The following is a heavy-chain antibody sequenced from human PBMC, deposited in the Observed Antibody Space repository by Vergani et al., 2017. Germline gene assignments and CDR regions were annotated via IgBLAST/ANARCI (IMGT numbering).Heavy chain of an antibody. V-gene: IGHV3-23*01. CDR3: TTAWGLYYLHGEYFQY. D-gene: IGHD3-10*01. CDR2: NSSGGGDI. Sequence: EVQLLESGGGLVQLGGSRRLPCAGAGFTSDTYTMAYARQAPAKGLEWVPTNSSGGGDIFYADSVKGRFTISRDNSKNTLFLQMNSLKDEDTAVYYCTTAWGLYYLHGEYFQYWGRGTLVSVSS. J-gene: IGHJ1*01. CDR1: GFTSDTYT.